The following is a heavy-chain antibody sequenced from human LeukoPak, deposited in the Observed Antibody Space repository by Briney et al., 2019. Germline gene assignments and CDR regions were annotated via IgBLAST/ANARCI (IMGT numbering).Heavy chain of an antibody. V-gene: IGHV1-18*01. Sequence: ASVKVSCKASGYTFTSYGISWVRQAPGQGLEWMGWISAYNGNTNYAQKLQGRVTMTTDASTSTAYMELRSLRSDDTAVYYCAREKFPRGWSGEPFDYWGQGTLVTVSS. J-gene: IGHJ4*02. CDR3: AREKFPRGWSGEPFDY. CDR1: GYTFTSYG. CDR2: ISAYNGNT. D-gene: IGHD6-19*01.